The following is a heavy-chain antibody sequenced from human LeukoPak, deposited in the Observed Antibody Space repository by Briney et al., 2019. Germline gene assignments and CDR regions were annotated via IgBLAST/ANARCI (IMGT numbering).Heavy chain of an antibody. CDR3: ARHSSGWYGVDV. J-gene: IGHJ6*04. CDR2: INPNSGGT. Sequence: ASVKVSCKASGGTFSSYSITWVRQAPGQGLEWMGWINPNSGGTNYAQKFQGRVTMTRDTSISTAYMELSRLRSDDTAVYYCARHSSGWYGVDVWGKGTTVTVSS. D-gene: IGHD6-19*01. V-gene: IGHV1-2*02. CDR1: GGTFSSYS.